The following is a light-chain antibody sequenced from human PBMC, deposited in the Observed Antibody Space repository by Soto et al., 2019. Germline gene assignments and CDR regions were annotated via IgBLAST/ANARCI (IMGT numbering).Light chain of an antibody. CDR2: VAS. V-gene: IGKV3-11*01. Sequence: EIVLTQSPATLSLSPGERATLSCRTSQSVSSYLAWYQQKPGQAPRLLIYVASNRATGIPARFSGSRSGTDFTLTISSLEPEDFAVYFCHQRSNWPRTFGQGTKLEIK. CDR1: QSVSSY. CDR3: HQRSNWPRT. J-gene: IGKJ2*02.